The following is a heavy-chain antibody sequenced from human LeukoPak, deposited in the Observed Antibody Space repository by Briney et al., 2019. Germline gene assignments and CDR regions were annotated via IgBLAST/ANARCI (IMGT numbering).Heavy chain of an antibody. D-gene: IGHD3-10*01. CDR2: ICGSGGT. CDR1: GFTFSTYA. J-gene: IGHJ4*02. CDR3: VKMVGGVISMFHY. V-gene: IGHV3-23*01. Sequence: PGGSLRLSCAASGFTFSTYAMSWVRQAPRKGLEWVSGICGSGGTYYTDSVKGRFTISRDNAKHTPHLLLNTPTAEDTPVYYFVKMVGGVISMFHYWGEGSLVSVSS.